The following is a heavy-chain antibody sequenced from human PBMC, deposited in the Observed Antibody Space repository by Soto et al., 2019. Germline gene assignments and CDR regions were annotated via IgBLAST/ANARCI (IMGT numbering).Heavy chain of an antibody. CDR1: GYTFTNYG. J-gene: IGHJ6*02. CDR2: ISGYNGNT. CDR3: ARVPSGRFLDWGDKYMDV. Sequence: SVKVSCKASGYTFTNYGIDWVRQAPGQGLKWMGRISGYNGNTNYAQNLQGRVTMTTDTSTSTAYMELRSLRSDDTAVYYCARVPSGRFLDWGDKYMDVWGQGTTVTVSS. V-gene: IGHV1-18*01. D-gene: IGHD3-3*01.